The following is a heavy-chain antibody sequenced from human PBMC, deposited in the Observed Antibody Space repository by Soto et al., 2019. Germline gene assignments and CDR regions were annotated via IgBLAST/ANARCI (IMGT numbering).Heavy chain of an antibody. CDR2: INHSGSP. Sequence: LSLTCAVYGGSFSGYYWSWLRQPPGKGLEWIGEINHSGSPNYNPSLKSRVTISVDTSKNQFSLKMTSVTAADTAVYYCATANWSHHYFDPWGQGTLVTVSS. CDR1: GGSFSGYY. D-gene: IGHD1-1*01. V-gene: IGHV4-34*01. J-gene: IGHJ5*02. CDR3: ATANWSHHYFDP.